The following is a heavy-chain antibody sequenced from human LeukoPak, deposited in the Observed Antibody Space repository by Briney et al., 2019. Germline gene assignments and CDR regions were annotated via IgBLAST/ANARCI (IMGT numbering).Heavy chain of an antibody. CDR3: ARDYQLLRNYYYYMDV. CDR2: IYTSGST. V-gene: IGHV4-4*07. CDR1: GGSISSYY. D-gene: IGHD2-2*01. Sequence: SETLSLTCTVSGGSISSYYWSWIRQPAGKGLEWIGRIYTSGSTNYNPSLKSRVTMSVDTSKNQFSLKLSSVTAADTAVYYCARDYQLLRNYYYYMDVWGKGTTVTVSS. J-gene: IGHJ6*03.